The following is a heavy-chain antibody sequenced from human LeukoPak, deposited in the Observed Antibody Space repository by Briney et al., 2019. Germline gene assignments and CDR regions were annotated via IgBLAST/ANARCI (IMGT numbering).Heavy chain of an antibody. D-gene: IGHD4-23*01. CDR2: IIPILGIA. CDR1: GYTFTSYG. J-gene: IGHJ4*02. CDR3: ATHHDYGGNSDYFDY. Sequence: ASVKVSCKASGYTFTSYGISWVRQAPGQGLEWMGRIIPILGIANYAQKFQGRVTITADKSTSTAYMELSSLRSEDTAVYYCATHHDYGGNSDYFDYWGQGTLVTVSS. V-gene: IGHV1-69*04.